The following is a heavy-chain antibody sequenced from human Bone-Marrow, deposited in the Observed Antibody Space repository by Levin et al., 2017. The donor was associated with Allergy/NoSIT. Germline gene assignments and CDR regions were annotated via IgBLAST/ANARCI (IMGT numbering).Heavy chain of an antibody. D-gene: IGHD1-26*01. CDR1: GGSLTSSF. J-gene: IGHJ4*02. V-gene: IGHV4-59*01. CDR2: IYYSGST. CDR3: ARDGPIVGATN. Sequence: SQTLSLTCTVSGGSLTSSFWNWIRQPPGKGLEWIGYIYYSGSTNYNPSLKSRVTISVDTSKNQFSLKLRSVTAADTAIYYCARDGPIVGATNWGQGTLVTVSS.